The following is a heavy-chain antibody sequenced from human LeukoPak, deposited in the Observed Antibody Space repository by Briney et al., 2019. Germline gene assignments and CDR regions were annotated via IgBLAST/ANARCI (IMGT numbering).Heavy chain of an antibody. D-gene: IGHD1-26*01. Sequence: ASVKVSCKASGYTFTGYYMHWVRQAPGQGLEWMGWINPNSGGTNYAQKFQGRVTMTRDTSISTAYMELSRLRADDTAVYYCARGTQWELLHYFDYWGQGTLVTVSS. V-gene: IGHV1-2*02. CDR1: GYTFTGYY. CDR2: INPNSGGT. CDR3: ARGTQWELLHYFDY. J-gene: IGHJ4*02.